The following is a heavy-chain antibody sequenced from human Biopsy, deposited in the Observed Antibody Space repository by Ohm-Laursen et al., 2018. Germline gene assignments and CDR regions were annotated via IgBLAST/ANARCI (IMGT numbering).Heavy chain of an antibody. CDR3: ARDSSRRAREGGMDD. CDR1: GFSVSSYD. CDR2: ISETSSHI. Sequence: GSLRLSCAASGFSVSSYDMNWVRQAPGKGLEWISYISETSSHIHDADSVRGRFTVARDIAKNSLYLQLNSLRVEDTAVYYCARDSSRRAREGGMDDWGQGTLVTVSS. J-gene: IGHJ4*02. D-gene: IGHD6-6*01. V-gene: IGHV3-21*01.